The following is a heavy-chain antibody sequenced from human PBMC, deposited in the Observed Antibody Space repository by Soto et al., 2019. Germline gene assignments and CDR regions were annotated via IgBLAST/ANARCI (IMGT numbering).Heavy chain of an antibody. V-gene: IGHV5-51*01. CDR1: GYSFTSYW. D-gene: IGHD2-2*02. CDR2: IYPGDSNT. J-gene: IGHJ4*02. CDR3: ARQVYCSITDCYTVDY. Sequence: PGESLKISCKGSGYSFTSYWIGWVRQMPGKGLEWMGIIYPGDSNTRYSPSFQGQVTISADKSVSTAYLQWSSLKASDTAMYYCARQVYCSITDCYTVDYWGQGPLVTVAA.